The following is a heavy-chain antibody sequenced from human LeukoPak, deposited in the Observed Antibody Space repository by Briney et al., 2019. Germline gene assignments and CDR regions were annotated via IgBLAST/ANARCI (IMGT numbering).Heavy chain of an antibody. D-gene: IGHD4-17*01. CDR3: AKNNIIGDYGDYYHDAFDI. Sequence: GGSLRLSCATSGFTFSSYAMSWVRQAPGKGLEWVSAISGSGGSTYYADSVKGRFTISRDNSKNTLYLQMNSLRAEDTAVYYCAKNNIIGDYGDYYHDAFDIWGQGTMVTVSS. CDR1: GFTFSSYA. J-gene: IGHJ3*02. CDR2: ISGSGGST. V-gene: IGHV3-23*01.